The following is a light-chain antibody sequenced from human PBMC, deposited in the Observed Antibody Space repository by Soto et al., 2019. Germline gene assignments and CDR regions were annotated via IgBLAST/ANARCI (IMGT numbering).Light chain of an antibody. J-gene: IGLJ2*01. V-gene: IGLV2-14*01. CDR1: SSDVGGYNY. CDR3: SSYTSSSTHVV. Sequence: QSVLTQPASVSGSPGQSITISCTGTSSDVGGYNYVSWYQQHPGKAPKLMIYEVLSRPSGVSNRFSGSKSGNTASLTISGLQAEDEADYYCSSYTSSSTHVVFGGGTKVTVL. CDR2: EVL.